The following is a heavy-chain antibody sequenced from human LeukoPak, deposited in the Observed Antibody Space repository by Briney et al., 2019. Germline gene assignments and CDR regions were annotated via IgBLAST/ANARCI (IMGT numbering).Heavy chain of an antibody. CDR2: ISESGGSS. J-gene: IGHJ4*02. D-gene: IGHD3-10*01. Sequence: PGGSLRLSCVASEFNFKFYAMSWVRQAPGKGLEWVSTISESGGSSYYANSVKGRFTISRDNSKNTLYLQMNSLRAEDTAVYYCARDLVRGVIPRGGQGTLVTVSS. CDR3: ARDLVRGVIPR. CDR1: EFNFKFYA. V-gene: IGHV3-23*01.